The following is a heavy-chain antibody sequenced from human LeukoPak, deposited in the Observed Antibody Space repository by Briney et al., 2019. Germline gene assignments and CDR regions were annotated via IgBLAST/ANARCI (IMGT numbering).Heavy chain of an antibody. Sequence: PSETLSLTCTVSGGSISSYYWSWIRQPPGKGLEWIGYIYYSGSTNYNPSPKSRVTISVDTSKNQFSLKLSSVTAADTAVYYCARSILTGYSPHYYYYYYMDVWGKGTTVTISS. D-gene: IGHD3-9*01. CDR2: IYYSGST. CDR3: ARSILTGYSPHYYYYYYMDV. CDR1: GGSISSYY. J-gene: IGHJ6*03. V-gene: IGHV4-59*01.